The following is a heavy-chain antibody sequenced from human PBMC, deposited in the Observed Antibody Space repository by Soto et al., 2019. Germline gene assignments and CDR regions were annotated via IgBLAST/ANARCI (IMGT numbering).Heavy chain of an antibody. CDR1: GYTFTSYD. CDR3: ARRADDYKRGKIEYYFDY. Sequence: ASVKVSCKASGYTFTSYDISWVRQATGQGLEWMGWMNPNSGNTGYAQKFQGRVTMTRNTSISTAYMELSSLRSEDTAVYYCARRADDYKRGKIEYYFDYWGQGTLVTVSS. CDR2: MNPNSGNT. D-gene: IGHD4-4*01. V-gene: IGHV1-8*01. J-gene: IGHJ4*02.